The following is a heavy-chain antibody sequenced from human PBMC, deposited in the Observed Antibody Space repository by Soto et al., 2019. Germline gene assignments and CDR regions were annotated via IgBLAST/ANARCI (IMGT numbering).Heavy chain of an antibody. CDR1: GFTFSSSA. V-gene: IGHV3-23*01. CDR2: ISGSGGRT. D-gene: IGHD2-2*01. J-gene: IGHJ6*02. CDR3: AKAKCPARQYGLDG. Sequence: EVHLLESGGGLVQPGGSLRLSCAASGFTFSSSAMTWVRQAPGKGLEWVPGISGSGGRTYYADSVKGRFTISRDNSKNTLNLKMKGLRAEDTAVYYCAKAKCPARQYGLDGWGQGTTVPVSS.